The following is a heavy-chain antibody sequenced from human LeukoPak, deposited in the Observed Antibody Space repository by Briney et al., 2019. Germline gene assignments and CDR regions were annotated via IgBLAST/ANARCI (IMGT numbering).Heavy chain of an antibody. J-gene: IGHJ3*02. CDR1: GFTFSSYS. Sequence: GGSLRLSCAASGFTFSSYSMNWVSQAPGKGLEWVSSISSSSSYIYYADSVKGRFTISRDNAKNSLYLQMNSLRAEDTAVYYCARDRVGGLSAFDIWGQGTMVTVSS. CDR2: ISSSSSYI. CDR3: ARDRVGGLSAFDI. V-gene: IGHV3-21*01. D-gene: IGHD1-26*01.